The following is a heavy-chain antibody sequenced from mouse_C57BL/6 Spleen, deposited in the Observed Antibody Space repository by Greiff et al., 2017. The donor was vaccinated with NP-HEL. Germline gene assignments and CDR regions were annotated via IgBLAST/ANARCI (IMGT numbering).Heavy chain of an antibody. J-gene: IGHJ2*01. CDR1: GYTFTSYG. Sequence: QVQLQQSGAELARPGASVKLSCKASGYTFTSYGISWVKQRTGQGLEWIGEIYPRCGNTYYNEKFKGKATLTADKSSSTAYMELRSLTSEDSAVYFCARDYGSSYGYFDYWGQGTTLTVSS. CDR3: ARDYGSSYGYFDY. CDR2: IYPRCGNT. V-gene: IGHV1-81*01. D-gene: IGHD1-1*01.